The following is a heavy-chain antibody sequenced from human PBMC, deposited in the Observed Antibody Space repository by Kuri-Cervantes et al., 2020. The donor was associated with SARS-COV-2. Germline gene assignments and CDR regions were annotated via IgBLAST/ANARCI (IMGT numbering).Heavy chain of an antibody. CDR1: GYSLTSYW. Sequence: KVSCKGSGYSLTSYWISWVRQMPGKGLEWMGRIDPSDSYTNYSPSFQGQVTISADKSISTAYLQWSSLKASDTAMYYCARPVTGTTWSYGMDVWGQGTTVTVSS. V-gene: IGHV5-10-1*04. J-gene: IGHJ6*02. D-gene: IGHD1-7*01. CDR3: ARPVTGTTWSYGMDV. CDR2: IDPSDSYT.